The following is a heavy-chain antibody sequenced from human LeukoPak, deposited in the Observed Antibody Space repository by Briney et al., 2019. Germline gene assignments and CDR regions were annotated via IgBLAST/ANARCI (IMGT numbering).Heavy chain of an antibody. Sequence: GASVKVSCKASGGTFSSYAISWVRQAPGQGLEWMGGIIPIFCTANYAQKFQRRVTITADESTSTAYLELSSLRSEDTAVYYRAGTNGVSVNTHTNENYYYYGLDVWGQGTTVTVSS. V-gene: IGHV1-69*13. CDR1: GGTFSSYA. CDR3: AGTNGVSVNTHTNENYYYYGLDV. CDR2: IIPIFCTA. D-gene: IGHD2-8*01. J-gene: IGHJ6*02.